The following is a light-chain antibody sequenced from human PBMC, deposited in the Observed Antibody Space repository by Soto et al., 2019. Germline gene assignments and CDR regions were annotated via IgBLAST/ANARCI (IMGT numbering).Light chain of an antibody. Sequence: QSVLTQPPSASGTPGQSVTISCSGSSSNIGSNTVDWYQQLPGTAPKLLIYSSNQRPSGVPDRFSGSKSGTSASLAISGLQYDDEADYFCAAWDDSLNGLYVFGTGTKVTAL. J-gene: IGLJ1*01. CDR1: SSNIGSNT. CDR2: SSN. V-gene: IGLV1-44*01. CDR3: AAWDDSLNGLYV.